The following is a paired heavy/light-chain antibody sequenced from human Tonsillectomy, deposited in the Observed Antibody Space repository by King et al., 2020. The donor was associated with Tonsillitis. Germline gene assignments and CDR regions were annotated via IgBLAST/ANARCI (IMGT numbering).Light chain of an antibody. CDR2: EVD. CDR3: CSYAGSRNLV. V-gene: IGLV2-23*02. CDR1: SSDVGSYNL. Sequence: QSALTQPASVSGSPGQSITISCTGTSSDVGSYNLVSWYQQHPGKAPKLIIYEVDKRPSGASNRFSGSKSGNTASLTISGLQDEDEADYYCCSYAGSRNLVFGGGTKLTVL. J-gene: IGLJ2*01.
Heavy chain of an antibody. Sequence: QVQLVESGGGVVQPGRSLRLSCAASGFTFSSYAMHWVRQAPGKGLEWVAVISYDGNSKYYADSVKGRFTISRDNSKNTLYLQMNSLRPEDTAVYYCARDLGPFLIFEHFDYWGQGTLVTVSS. V-gene: IGHV3-30*01. CDR1: GFTFSSYA. CDR2: ISYDGNSK. J-gene: IGHJ4*02. D-gene: IGHD3-3*01. CDR3: ARDLGPFLIFEHFDY.